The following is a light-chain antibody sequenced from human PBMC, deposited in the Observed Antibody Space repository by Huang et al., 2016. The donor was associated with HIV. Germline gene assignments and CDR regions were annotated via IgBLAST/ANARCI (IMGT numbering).Light chain of an antibody. CDR3: QQYGGLPYT. J-gene: IGKJ2*01. V-gene: IGKV3-20*01. Sequence: ENVLAQSPGTLSLSPGERATLSCRASQSVSDNYLAWYQQKPGQAPRLLIFGASRRATGIPDRISGSGSGTDFSLTISRLEPEDFAVYYCQQYGGLPYTFGQGTKLEIK. CDR1: QSVSDNY. CDR2: GAS.